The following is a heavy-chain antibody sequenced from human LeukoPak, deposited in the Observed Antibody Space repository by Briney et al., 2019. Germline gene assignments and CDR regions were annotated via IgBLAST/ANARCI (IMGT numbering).Heavy chain of an antibody. CDR2: ISSGGGTV. CDR1: GLTFSSYE. V-gene: IGHV3-48*03. J-gene: IGHJ5*02. D-gene: IGHD6-25*01. CDR3: ARGRSGSA. Sequence: PGGSLRLSCAASGLTFSSYEMDWVRQAPGKGLDWVSKISSGGGTVYYADSVKGRFTISRDNAKNSVYLQMNSLRADDTAVYYCARGRSGSAWGQGTLVTVSS.